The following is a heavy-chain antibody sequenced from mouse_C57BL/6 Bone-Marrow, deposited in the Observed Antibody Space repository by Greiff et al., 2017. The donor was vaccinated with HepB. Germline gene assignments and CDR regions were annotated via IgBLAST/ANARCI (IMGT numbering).Heavy chain of an antibody. J-gene: IGHJ4*01. CDR3: ARESTDEAMDY. CDR1: GFTFSDYG. Sequence: EVKLVESGGGLVKPGGSLKLSCAASGFTFSDYGMHWVRQAPEKGLEWVAYISSGSSTIYYADTVKGRFTISRDNAKNTLFLQMTSLRSEDTAMYYCARESTDEAMDYWGQGTSVTVSS. V-gene: IGHV5-17*01. CDR2: ISSGSSTI. D-gene: IGHD1-1*01.